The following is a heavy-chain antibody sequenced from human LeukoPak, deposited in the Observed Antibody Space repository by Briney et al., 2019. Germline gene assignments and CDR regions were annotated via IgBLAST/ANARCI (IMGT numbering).Heavy chain of an antibody. CDR1: GFTFSSYG. J-gene: IGHJ4*02. CDR3: ARDRHYDSSGYYDYDPFDY. V-gene: IGHV3-21*01. D-gene: IGHD3-22*01. CDR2: ISSSSSYI. Sequence: GRSLRLSCAASGFTFSSYGMNWVRQAPGKGLEWVSSISSSSSYIYYADSVKGRFTISRDNAKNSLYLQMNSLRAEDTAVYYCARDRHYDSSGYYDYDPFDYWGQGTLVTVSS.